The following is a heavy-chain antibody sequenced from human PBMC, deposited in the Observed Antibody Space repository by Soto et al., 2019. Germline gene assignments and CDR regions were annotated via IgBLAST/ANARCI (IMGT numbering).Heavy chain of an antibody. CDR2: IYYSGST. V-gene: IGHV4-39*01. Sequence: SETLSLTCTVSGGTISSSSYYWGWIRQPPGKGLEWIGSIYYSGSTYYNPSLKSRVTISVDTSKNQFSLKLSSVTAADTAVYYCARTQSDSSSWYNRMSWFDPWGQGTLVTVSS. D-gene: IGHD6-13*01. J-gene: IGHJ5*02. CDR1: GGTISSSSYY. CDR3: ARTQSDSSSWYNRMSWFDP.